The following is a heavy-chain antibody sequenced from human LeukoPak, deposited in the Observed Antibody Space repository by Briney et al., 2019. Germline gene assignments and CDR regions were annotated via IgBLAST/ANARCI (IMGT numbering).Heavy chain of an antibody. CDR2: ISGGGGST. CDR1: GFTFSSYA. D-gene: IGHD3-3*01. V-gene: IGHV3-23*01. Sequence: GGSLRLSCAASGFTFSSYAMCWVRQAPGKGLEWVSAISGGGGSTYYADSVKGRFTISRDNSKNTLHLQMNSLRAEDTAVYYCAITASRTIFGVVRFDYRGQGTLVTVSS. J-gene: IGHJ4*02. CDR3: AITASRTIFGVVRFDY.